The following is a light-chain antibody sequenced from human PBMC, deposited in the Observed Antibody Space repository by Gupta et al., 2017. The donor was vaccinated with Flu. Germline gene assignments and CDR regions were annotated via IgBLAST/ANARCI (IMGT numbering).Light chain of an antibody. CDR2: GAS. Sequence: CKSSRTLFVSYNNKNYLAWYQQKPSQAPKLLIYGASTRDTGVPDRFSGSGSGTEFTLTIGSLQAEDFATYYCQQYYNTLCSFGQGTKLEIK. V-gene: IGKV4-1*01. J-gene: IGKJ2*04. CDR3: QQYYNTLCS. CDR1: RTLFVSYNNKNY.